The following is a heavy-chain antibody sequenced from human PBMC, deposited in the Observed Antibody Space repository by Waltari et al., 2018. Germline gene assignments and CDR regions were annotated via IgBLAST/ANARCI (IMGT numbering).Heavy chain of an antibody. CDR3: ARAHSWELPLYYYYGMDV. CDR1: GGSISSGSYY. CDR2: IYTSGST. V-gene: IGHV4-61*09. J-gene: IGHJ6*02. D-gene: IGHD1-26*01. Sequence: QVQLQESGPGLVKPSQTLSLTCTVSGGSISSGSYYWSWIRQPAGKGLEWIGYIYTSGSTNYNPSLKSRVTISVDTSKNQFSLKLSSVTAADTAVYYCARAHSWELPLYYYYGMDVWGQGTTVTVSS.